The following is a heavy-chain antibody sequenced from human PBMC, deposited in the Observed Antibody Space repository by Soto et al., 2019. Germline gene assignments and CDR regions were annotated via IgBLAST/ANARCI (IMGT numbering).Heavy chain of an antibody. CDR2: IYPGDSDT. D-gene: IGHD6-19*01. Sequence: EVQLVQSGTEVKKPGESLKISCKGSGYSFTSYWIGWVRQMPGKGLEWMGIIYPGDSDTRYSPSFQGQVTISADKSISTAYLQWSSLKASDTAMYYCARPREAGKYYYGVDVWGQGTTVTVSS. CDR3: ARPREAGKYYYGVDV. V-gene: IGHV5-51*01. J-gene: IGHJ6*02. CDR1: GYSFTSYW.